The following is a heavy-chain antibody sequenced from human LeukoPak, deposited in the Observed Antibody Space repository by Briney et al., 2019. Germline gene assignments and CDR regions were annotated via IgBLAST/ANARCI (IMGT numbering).Heavy chain of an antibody. CDR3: ASGPSIAARLVYYFDY. Sequence: GGSLRLSCAASGFTFSSYWMSWVRQAPEKGLEWVANIKQDGSEKYYVDSVKGRFTISRDNAKNSLYLQMNSLRAEDTAVYYCASGPSIAARLVYYFDYWGQGTLVTVSS. CDR1: GFTFSSYW. V-gene: IGHV3-7*01. D-gene: IGHD6-6*01. J-gene: IGHJ4*02. CDR2: IKQDGSEK.